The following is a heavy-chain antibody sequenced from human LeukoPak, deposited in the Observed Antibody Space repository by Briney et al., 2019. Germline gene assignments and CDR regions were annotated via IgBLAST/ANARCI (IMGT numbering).Heavy chain of an antibody. Sequence: GGSLRLSCVASGFTVSSNYMRWVRQAPGKGLEWVSVIYSGGNTYYADSVKGRFTISRDDSKNTLYLQMNSLRAEDTAVYYCAREGSQAAAASVSHSDYWGQGTLVTVSS. CDR1: GFTVSSNY. CDR2: IYSGGNT. CDR3: AREGSQAAAASVSHSDY. V-gene: IGHV3-66*01. D-gene: IGHD6-13*01. J-gene: IGHJ4*02.